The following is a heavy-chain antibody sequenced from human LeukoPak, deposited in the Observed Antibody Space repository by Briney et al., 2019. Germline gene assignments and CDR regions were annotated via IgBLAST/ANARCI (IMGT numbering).Heavy chain of an antibody. J-gene: IGHJ4*02. CDR3: ARDLYRIVVVPHYFDY. CDR1: GFTFSSYG. Sequence: GGSLRLSCAASGFTFSSYGMHWVRQAPGKGLEWVAFIRYDGSNKYYADSVKGRFTISRDNAKNTLYLQMNSLRAEDTAVYYCARDLYRIVVVPHYFDYWGQGTLVTVSS. D-gene: IGHD3-22*01. CDR2: IRYDGSNK. V-gene: IGHV3-30*02.